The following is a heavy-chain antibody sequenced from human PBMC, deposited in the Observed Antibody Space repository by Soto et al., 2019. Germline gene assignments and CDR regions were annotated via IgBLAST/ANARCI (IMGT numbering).Heavy chain of an antibody. J-gene: IGHJ6*03. D-gene: IGHD2-2*01. Sequence: GASVKVSCKASGYTFTSYYMHWVRQAPGQGLEWMGIINPSGGSTSYAQKFQGRVTMTRDTSTSTVYMELSSLRSEDTAVYYCARDGCSRTSCYLYYYYYMDVWGKGTTVTVSS. CDR2: INPSGGST. V-gene: IGHV1-46*03. CDR3: ARDGCSRTSCYLYYYYYMDV. CDR1: GYTFTSYY.